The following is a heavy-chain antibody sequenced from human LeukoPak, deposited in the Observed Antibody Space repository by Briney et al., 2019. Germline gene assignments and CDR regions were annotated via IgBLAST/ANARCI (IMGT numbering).Heavy chain of an antibody. CDR2: IIPIFGTA. CDR1: GYTFTEYY. CDR3: ARGIAVAGTGEFDY. Sequence: VASVKVSCKASGYTFTEYYIHWVRQAPGQGLEWMGGIIPIFGTANYAQKFQGRVTITTDESTSTAYMELSSLRSEDTAVYYCARGIAVAGTGEFDYWGQGTLVTVSS. D-gene: IGHD6-19*01. J-gene: IGHJ4*02. V-gene: IGHV1-69*05.